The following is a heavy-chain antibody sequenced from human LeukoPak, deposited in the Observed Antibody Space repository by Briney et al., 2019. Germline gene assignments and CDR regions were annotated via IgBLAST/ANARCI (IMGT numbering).Heavy chain of an antibody. D-gene: IGHD2-8*02. V-gene: IGHV4-31*03. CDR3: ARIQGTAFDY. CDR1: GDSISSGGNY. CDR2: IYHSEAT. Sequence: PSETLSLTCTVSGDSISSGGNYWSWMRQHSGTGLEWIGHIYHSEATYYNPSLKSRLIISADTSKNQFSLKLRSVAAADTAVYYCARIQGTAFDYWGQGTPVTVSS. J-gene: IGHJ4*02.